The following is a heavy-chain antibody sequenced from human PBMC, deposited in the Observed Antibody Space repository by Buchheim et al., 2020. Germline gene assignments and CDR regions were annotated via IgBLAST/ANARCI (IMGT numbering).Heavy chain of an antibody. D-gene: IGHD3-10*01. CDR3: ARGEFIDY. Sequence: EVHLVESGGGLVKPGGFLRLSCAASGFTFSSYNMNWVRQAPGQGLEWVSSITTSSSYIYYAYSVKGRFTISSDNANNSLYLQMNSLRAEDTAVYYCARGEFIDYWGQGTL. V-gene: IGHV3-21*01. CDR1: GFTFSSYN. J-gene: IGHJ4*02. CDR2: ITTSSSYI.